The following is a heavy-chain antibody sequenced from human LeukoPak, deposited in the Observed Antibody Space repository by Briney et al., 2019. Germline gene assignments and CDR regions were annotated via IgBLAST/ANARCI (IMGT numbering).Heavy chain of an antibody. V-gene: IGHV3-30*18. CDR3: AKWSGNRPLYYFDY. Sequence: GTSLRLSCGTSGFTFTCCGMHWVRQASGKGLEWVSAISSSDGNSKYYADSVKGRLTISRDNSKSTVYLQMNSLRADDTAVYYCAKWSGNRPLYYFDYWGQGTLVTVSS. CDR1: GFTFTCCG. CDR2: ISSSDGNSK. J-gene: IGHJ4*02. D-gene: IGHD3-3*01.